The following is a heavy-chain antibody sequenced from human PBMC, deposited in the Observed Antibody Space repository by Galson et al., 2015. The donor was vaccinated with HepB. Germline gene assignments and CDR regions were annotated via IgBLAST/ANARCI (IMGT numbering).Heavy chain of an antibody. Sequence: QSGAEVKKPGESLRISCKGSGYSFTSYWISWVRQMPGKGLEWMGRIDPRDSYTNYSPSFQGHVTISADKSISTAYLQWSSLKASDTAMYYCARMDCSGGSCYSFDPWGQGTLVTVSS. D-gene: IGHD2-15*01. CDR3: ARMDCSGGSCYSFDP. V-gene: IGHV5-10-1*01. CDR1: GYSFTSYW. CDR2: IDPRDSYT. J-gene: IGHJ5*02.